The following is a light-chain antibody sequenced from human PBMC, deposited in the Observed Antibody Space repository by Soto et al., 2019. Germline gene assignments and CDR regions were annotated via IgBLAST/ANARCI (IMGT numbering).Light chain of an antibody. Sequence: QSALTQPASVSGSPGQSITISCTGTSSNVGSYKLVSWYQQHPGKAPKLMIFEVSKRPSGVPDRFSGSKSGNTASLTISGLQAEDEADYCCCSYAGSYTLWVFGGGTKLTVL. CDR2: EVS. V-gene: IGLV2-14*02. J-gene: IGLJ3*02. CDR1: SSNVGSYKL. CDR3: CSYAGSYTLWV.